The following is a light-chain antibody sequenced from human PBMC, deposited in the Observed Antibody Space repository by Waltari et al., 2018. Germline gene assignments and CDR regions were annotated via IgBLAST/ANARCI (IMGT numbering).Light chain of an antibody. CDR2: SAN. Sequence: QPVLPQTPSASGAPGKRVTSFCSGRHSNIGSNNVKWYQQLPGPAPKLLMFSANKRPSGVPDRFSASKSGTSASLAISGLQSDDEADYYCSTWDDSLSGVLFGDGTKLTVL. V-gene: IGLV1-44*01. CDR1: HSNIGSNN. J-gene: IGLJ2*01. CDR3: STWDDSLSGVL.